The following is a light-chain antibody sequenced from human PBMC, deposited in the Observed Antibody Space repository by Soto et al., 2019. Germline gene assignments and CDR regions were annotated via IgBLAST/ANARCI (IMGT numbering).Light chain of an antibody. J-gene: IGKJ3*01. CDR2: DTS. CDR3: QQYGSSPFT. V-gene: IGKV3-20*01. Sequence: EIVLTQSPATLSLSPGERATLSCRASQSVNNYLAWYQQKPGQAPRLLIYDTSDRASGIPARFSGSGSGTDFTLTISRLEPEDFAVYYCQQYGSSPFTFGPGTTVDMK. CDR1: QSVNNY.